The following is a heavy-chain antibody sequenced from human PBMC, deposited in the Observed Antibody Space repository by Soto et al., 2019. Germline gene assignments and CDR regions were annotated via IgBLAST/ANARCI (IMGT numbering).Heavy chain of an antibody. J-gene: IGHJ4*02. V-gene: IGHV1-69*01. CDR1: GGTFSSYA. Sequence: QVQLVQSGAEVKKPGSSVKVSCKASGGTFSSYAISWVRQAPGQGLEWMGGIIPIFGTANYAQKFQGRVTVTADESTRTAYMGLSSLRSEDTALYYCTRDRGLRYYYGRGYYYSAYWGQGALITVSS. CDR3: TRDRGLRYYYGRGYYYSAY. D-gene: IGHD3-22*01. CDR2: IIPIFGTA.